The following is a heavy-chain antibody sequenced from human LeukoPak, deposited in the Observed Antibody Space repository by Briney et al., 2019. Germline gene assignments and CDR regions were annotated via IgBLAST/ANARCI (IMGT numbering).Heavy chain of an antibody. D-gene: IGHD6-19*01. Sequence: TPSETLSLTCTVSGGSISSGDYYWSWIRQPPGKGLEWIGYIYYSGSTYYNPSLKSRVTISVDTSKNQFSLKLSSVTAADTAVYYCARLAVAGHNFDYWGQGTLVTVSS. CDR2: IYYSGST. J-gene: IGHJ4*02. CDR3: ARLAVAGHNFDY. V-gene: IGHV4-30-4*08. CDR1: GGSISSGDYY.